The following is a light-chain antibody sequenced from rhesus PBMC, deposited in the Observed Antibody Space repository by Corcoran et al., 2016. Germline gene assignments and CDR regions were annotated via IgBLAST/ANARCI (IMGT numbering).Light chain of an antibody. CDR3: QQYNIVPFT. V-gene: IGKV1-37*01. CDR2: SSS. CDR1: QDIRTY. J-gene: IGKJ3*01. Sequence: DIQMTQSPSSLSASVGDTVTITCRASQDIRTYLSWYQQKSGKAPKPLIYSSSNLESGVPSRFIVSGSGTVIALTISSLQPEDCASYYCQQYNIVPFTFGPGTKLDIK.